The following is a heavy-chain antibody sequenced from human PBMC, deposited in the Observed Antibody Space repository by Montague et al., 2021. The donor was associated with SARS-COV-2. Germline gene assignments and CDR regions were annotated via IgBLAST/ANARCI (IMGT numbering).Heavy chain of an antibody. CDR1: GGSFSGYY. Sequence: SETLSLTCAVYGGSFSGYYWSWIRQPPGKGLEWIGYINHSGSTNYNPSLKSRVTISVDTSKNQFSLKLSSVTAADTAVYYCARGSGCRGGSCYSEWDPYYYYGMDVWGQGTTVTVSS. V-gene: IGHV4-34*01. CDR2: INHSGST. CDR3: ARGSGCRGGSCYSEWDPYYYYGMDV. J-gene: IGHJ6*02. D-gene: IGHD2-15*01.